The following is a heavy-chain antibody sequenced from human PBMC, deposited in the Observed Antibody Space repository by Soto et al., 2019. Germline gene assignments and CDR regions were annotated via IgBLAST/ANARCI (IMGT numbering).Heavy chain of an antibody. CDR3: ARARSGYDLQYYYYGMDV. CDR1: GFTFSSYA. V-gene: IGHV3-30-3*01. CDR2: ISYDGSNK. D-gene: IGHD5-12*01. Sequence: GGSLRLSCAASGFTFSSYAMHWVRQAPGKGLEWVAVISYDGSNKYYADSVKGRFTISRDNSKNTLYLQMNSLRAEDTAVYYCARARSGYDLQYYYYGMDVWGQGTTVTVSS. J-gene: IGHJ6*02.